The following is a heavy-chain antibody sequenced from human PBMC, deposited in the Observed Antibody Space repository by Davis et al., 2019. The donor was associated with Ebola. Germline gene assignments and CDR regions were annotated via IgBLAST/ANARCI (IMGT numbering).Heavy chain of an antibody. D-gene: IGHD3-16*01. Sequence: MPSETLSLTCAVSGDSISSSNWWSWVRQPPGKGLEWIGEISQSGSTNYNPSLKSRVTISVDKSKNQFSLKLSSVTAADTAVYYCARAPRGQRALGMDVWGQGTTVTVSS. V-gene: IGHV4-4*02. CDR1: GDSISSSNW. CDR3: ARAPRGQRALGMDV. J-gene: IGHJ6*02. CDR2: ISQSGST.